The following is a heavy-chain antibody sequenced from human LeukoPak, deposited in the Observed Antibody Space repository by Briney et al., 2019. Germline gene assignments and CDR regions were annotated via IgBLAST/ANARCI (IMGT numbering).Heavy chain of an antibody. J-gene: IGHJ3*02. Sequence: GGSLRLSCAASGFTFSSYDMHWVRQATGKGLEWVSAIGTAGDTYYPGSVKGRFTISRGNAKNSLYLQMNSLRAEDTAVYYCARDSHDSSGYSLGAFDIWGQGTMVTVSS. CDR3: ARDSHDSSGYSLGAFDI. CDR2: IGTAGDT. V-gene: IGHV3-13*01. CDR1: GFTFSSYD. D-gene: IGHD3-22*01.